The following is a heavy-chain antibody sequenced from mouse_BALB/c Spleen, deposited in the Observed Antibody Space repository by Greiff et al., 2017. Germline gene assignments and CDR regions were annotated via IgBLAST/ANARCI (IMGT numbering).Heavy chain of an antibody. CDR1: GYTFTSYY. CDR2: IYPGNVNT. V-gene: IGHV1S56*01. CDR3: ARSGDYVGFAY. J-gene: IGHJ3*01. Sequence: QVQLKESGPELVKPGASVRISCKASGYTFTSYYIHWVKQRPGQGLEWIGWIYPGNVNTKYNEKFKGKATLTADKSSSTAYMQLSSLTSEDSAVYFCARSGDYVGFAYWGQGTLVTVSA. D-gene: IGHD2-4*01.